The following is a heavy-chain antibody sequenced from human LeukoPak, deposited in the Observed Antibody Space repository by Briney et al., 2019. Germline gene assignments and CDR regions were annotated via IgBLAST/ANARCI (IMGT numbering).Heavy chain of an antibody. CDR1: GYSFTKYW. CDR3: ARVAKTGYSSSSDYFDY. CDR2: IYPGDSDT. D-gene: IGHD6-6*01. J-gene: IGHJ4*02. V-gene: IGHV5-51*03. Sequence: GESLKISCKGSGYSFTKYWIGWVRRMPGKGLEWMGIIYPGDSDTRYGPSFQGQVTISADKSISTAYLQWSSLKASDTAMYYCARVAKTGYSSSSDYFDYWGQGTLVTVPS.